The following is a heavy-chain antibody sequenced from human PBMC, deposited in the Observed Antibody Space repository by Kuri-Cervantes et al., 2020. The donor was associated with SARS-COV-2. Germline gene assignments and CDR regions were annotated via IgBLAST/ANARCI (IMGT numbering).Heavy chain of an antibody. D-gene: IGHD2-2*01. CDR1: GFTFGNYW. V-gene: IGHV3-74*01. J-gene: IGHJ4*02. CDR2: FMSDGTSP. Sequence: GESLKISCAASGFTFGNYWMHWVRQAPGKGLVWVSRFMSDGTSPSYADSVRGRFTISRDNAKNTLYLQMNSLRAEDTAVYYCATPGVPAANYYFDYWGQGTLVTVSS. CDR3: ATPGVPAANYYFDY.